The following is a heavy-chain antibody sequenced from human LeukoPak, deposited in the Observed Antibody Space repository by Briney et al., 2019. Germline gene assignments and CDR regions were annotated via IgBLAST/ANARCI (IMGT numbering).Heavy chain of an antibody. J-gene: IGHJ2*01. Sequence: PSETLSLTCTVSGGSISSYYWRWIRQPPGKGLEWIGYIYYSGSTNCNPSLKSRVTISVDTSKNQFSLKLSSVTAADTAVYYCAITTVVTPRGWYFDLWGRGTLVTVSS. V-gene: IGHV4-59*01. D-gene: IGHD4-23*01. CDR2: IYYSGST. CDR1: GGSISSYY. CDR3: AITTVVTPRGWYFDL.